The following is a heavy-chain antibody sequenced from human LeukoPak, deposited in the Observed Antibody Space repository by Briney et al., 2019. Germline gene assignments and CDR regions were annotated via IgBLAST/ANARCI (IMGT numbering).Heavy chain of an antibody. CDR3: ASSQGFRKSAAVFDY. D-gene: IGHD6-13*01. CDR1: GGSFSGYY. CDR2: INHSGST. Sequence: PSETLSLTCAVYGGSFSGYYWSWIRQPPGKGLEWIGEINHSGSTNYNPSLKSRVTISVDTSKNQFSLKLSSVTAADTAVYYCASSQGFRKSAAVFDYWGQGTLVTVSS. V-gene: IGHV4-34*01. J-gene: IGHJ4*02.